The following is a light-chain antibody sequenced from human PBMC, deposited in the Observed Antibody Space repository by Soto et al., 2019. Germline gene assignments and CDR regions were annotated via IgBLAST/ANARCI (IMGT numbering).Light chain of an antibody. CDR1: SSDVGGYNY. J-gene: IGLJ1*01. CDR3: SSFTSASNTLEI. Sequence: QSVLTQPASVSGSPGQSITLSCTGTSSDVGGYNYVSWYQQHPGKAPKLIIYEVSNRPSGVSNRFSGSKSGNTASLSISGLQAEDEADYYCSSFTSASNTLEIFGTGTKVTVL. V-gene: IGLV2-14*01. CDR2: EVS.